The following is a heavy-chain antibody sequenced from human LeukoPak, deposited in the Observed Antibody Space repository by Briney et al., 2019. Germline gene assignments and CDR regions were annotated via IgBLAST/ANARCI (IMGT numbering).Heavy chain of an antibody. CDR1: GFTFSSYW. V-gene: IGHV3-7*01. Sequence: GGSLRLSCAASGFTFSSYWMSWVRQAPGKGLEWVANIKQGGSEKYYVDSVKGRFTISRDNAKNSLYLQMNSLRAEDTAVYYCARGSIAVAYYYYYYMDVWGKGTTVTISS. CDR3: ARGSIAVAYYYYYYMDV. J-gene: IGHJ6*03. D-gene: IGHD6-19*01. CDR2: IKQGGSEK.